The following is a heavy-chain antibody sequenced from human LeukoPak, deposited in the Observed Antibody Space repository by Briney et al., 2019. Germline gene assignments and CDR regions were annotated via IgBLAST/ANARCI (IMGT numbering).Heavy chain of an antibody. CDR2: INPSGGST. Sequence: GASVKVSCKASGYTFTSYYMHWVRQAPGQGLEWMGIINPSGGSTYYAQKFQGRVTMTRDTSTSTVYMELSSLRSEDTAVYYCARDVMIAVAGTRYFDLWGRGTLVTASS. CDR3: ARDVMIAVAGTRYFDL. V-gene: IGHV1-46*01. D-gene: IGHD6-19*01. CDR1: GYTFTSYY. J-gene: IGHJ2*01.